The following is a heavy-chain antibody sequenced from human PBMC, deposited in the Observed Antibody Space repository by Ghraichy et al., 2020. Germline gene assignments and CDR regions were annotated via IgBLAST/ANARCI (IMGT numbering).Heavy chain of an antibody. V-gene: IGHV4-61*01. Sequence: SETLSLTCTVSGGSISSGSYYWSWIRQPPGKGLEWIGYIYYSGSTNYNPSLKSRVTISVDTSKNQFSLKLSSVTAADTAVYYCARASVSYSYGYDFDYWGQGTLVTVSS. CDR2: IYYSGST. J-gene: IGHJ4*02. CDR3: ARASVSYSYGYDFDY. D-gene: IGHD5-18*01. CDR1: GGSISSGSYY.